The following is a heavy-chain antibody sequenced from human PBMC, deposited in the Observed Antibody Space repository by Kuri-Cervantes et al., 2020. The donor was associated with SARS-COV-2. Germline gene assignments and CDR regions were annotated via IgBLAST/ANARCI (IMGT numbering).Heavy chain of an antibody. CDR2: ISSSSSYI. Sequence: GGSLRLSCAASGFTFSSYSMNGVRQAPGKGLEWVSSISSSSSYIYYADSVKGRFTISRDNAKNSLYLQMNSLRAEDTAVYYCARGREGYDFWSGYLNWFDPWGQGTLVTVSS. V-gene: IGHV3-21*01. CDR3: ARGREGYDFWSGYLNWFDP. D-gene: IGHD3-3*01. CDR1: GFTFSSYS. J-gene: IGHJ5*02.